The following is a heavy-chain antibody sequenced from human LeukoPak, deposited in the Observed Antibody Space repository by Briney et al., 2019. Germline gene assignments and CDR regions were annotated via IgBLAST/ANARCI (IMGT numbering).Heavy chain of an antibody. D-gene: IGHD1-14*01. Sequence: PGGSLRLSCAASGFTFSSYAMSWVRQAPGKGLERVSVISGSGGNTYYADSVKGRFTISRDNSKNTLYLQIYSLRVEDTAVYYCADESAAGFDHWGQGTLVSVSS. CDR3: ADESAAGFDH. CDR1: GFTFSSYA. V-gene: IGHV3-23*01. CDR2: ISGSGGNT. J-gene: IGHJ4*02.